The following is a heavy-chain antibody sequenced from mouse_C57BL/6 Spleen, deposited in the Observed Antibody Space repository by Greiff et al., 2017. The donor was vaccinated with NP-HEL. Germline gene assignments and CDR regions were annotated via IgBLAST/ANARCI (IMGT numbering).Heavy chain of an antibody. CDR1: GFTFSDYG. J-gene: IGHJ3*01. D-gene: IGHD1-1*01. Sequence: EVMLVESGGGLVKPGGSLKLSCAASGFTFSDYGMHWVRQAPEKGLEWVAYISSGSSTIYYADTVKGRFTISRDNAKNTLFLQMTSLRSEDTAMYYCARKYYGSSGGFAYWGQGTLVTVSA. V-gene: IGHV5-17*01. CDR3: ARKYYGSSGGFAY. CDR2: ISSGSSTI.